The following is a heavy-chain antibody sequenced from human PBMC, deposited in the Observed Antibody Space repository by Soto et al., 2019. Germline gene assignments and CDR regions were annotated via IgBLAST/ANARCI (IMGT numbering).Heavy chain of an antibody. J-gene: IGHJ1*01. Sequence: GASVKLSWKASGYKFDSFDIYWVRQATGHGLEWMGWMNPNSGNTGYAQELRGRVTMTRNTSNTTAYMELTSLTSDDTGVYYCAGANFRYWGQRTLVTGSS. V-gene: IGHV1-8*02. CDR2: MNPNSGNT. CDR1: GYKFDSFD. CDR3: AGANFRY.